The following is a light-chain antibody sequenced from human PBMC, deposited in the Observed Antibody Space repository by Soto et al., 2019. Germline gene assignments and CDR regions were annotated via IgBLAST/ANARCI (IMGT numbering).Light chain of an antibody. CDR1: QSVSNN. V-gene: IGKV3D-15*01. CDR2: GAS. J-gene: IGKJ4*01. CDR3: QQYNNWPPLT. Sequence: EIVMTHSPATLSVSPGERATLSCRASQSVSNNLAWYQQKPGQAPRLLIYGASTRATGIPARFSGSGSGTEFTLTISSLQSEVFAVYYCQQYNNWPPLTFGGGTKVEIK.